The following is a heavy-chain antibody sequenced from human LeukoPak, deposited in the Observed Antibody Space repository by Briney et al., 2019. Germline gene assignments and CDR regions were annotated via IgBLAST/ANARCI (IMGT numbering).Heavy chain of an antibody. CDR3: AKDWGHCSGGSCYYFDY. CDR1: GFTFSNYG. V-gene: IGHV3-30*18. Sequence: GGSLRLSCAASGFTFSNYGMHWVRQAPGKGLELVAVISYDGSDKYYADSVKGRFIISRDNSKNTLYLQMNGLRAEDTAVYYCAKDWGHCSGGSCYYFDYWGQGTLVTVSS. J-gene: IGHJ4*02. CDR2: ISYDGSDK. D-gene: IGHD2-15*01.